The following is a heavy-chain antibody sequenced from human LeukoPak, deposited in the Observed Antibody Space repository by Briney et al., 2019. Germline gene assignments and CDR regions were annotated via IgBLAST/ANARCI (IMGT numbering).Heavy chain of an antibody. V-gene: IGHV1-18*01. CDR2: ISAYNGNT. D-gene: IGHD6-13*01. J-gene: IGHJ4*02. Sequence: ASVKVSCKASGYTFTSYGISWVRQAPGQGLEWMGLISAYNGNTNYAQKLQGRVTMTTDTSTSTAYMELRSLRSDDTAVYYCARDWGQGRPSSWNDYWGQGTLVTVSS. CDR1: GYTFTSYG. CDR3: ARDWGQGRPSSWNDY.